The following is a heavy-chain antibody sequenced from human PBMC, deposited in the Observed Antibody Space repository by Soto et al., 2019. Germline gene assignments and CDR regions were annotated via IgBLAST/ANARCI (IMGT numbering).Heavy chain of an antibody. J-gene: IGHJ6*02. V-gene: IGHV3-64D*08. CDR3: VKDLSSSGYYLPPYYYGMDV. D-gene: IGHD3-22*01. Sequence: GGSLRLSCSASGFTFSSYAMHWVRQAPGKGLEYVSAISSNGGSTYYADSVKGRFTISRDNSKNTLYLQMSSLRAEDTAVYYCVKDLSSSGYYLPPYYYGMDVWGQGTTVTVSS. CDR2: ISSNGGST. CDR1: GFTFSSYA.